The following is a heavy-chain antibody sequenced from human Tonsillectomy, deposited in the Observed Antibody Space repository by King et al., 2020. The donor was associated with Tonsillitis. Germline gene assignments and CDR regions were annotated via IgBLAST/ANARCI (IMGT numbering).Heavy chain of an antibody. V-gene: IGHV1-18*01. Sequence: QLVQSGAEVKKPGASVKVSCKASGYTFTSYGISWGRQAPGQGLEWMGGISAYNGNTNYAQKLQGRVTMTTDTSTSTAYMELRSLRSDDTAVYYCASPFEQLSPVARQSWYFDLWGRGTLVTVSS. CDR1: GYTFTSYG. D-gene: IGHD6-13*01. CDR2: ISAYNGNT. CDR3: ASPFEQLSPVARQSWYFDL. J-gene: IGHJ2*01.